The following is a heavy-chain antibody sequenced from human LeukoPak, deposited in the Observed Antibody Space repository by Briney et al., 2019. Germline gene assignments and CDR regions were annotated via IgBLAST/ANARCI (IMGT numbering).Heavy chain of an antibody. J-gene: IGHJ4*02. V-gene: IGHV3-11*01. CDR1: GFTFSDYY. CDR2: ISSSGSTI. D-gene: IGHD3-10*01. Sequence: GGSLRLSCAASGFTFSDYYMSWIRQAPGKGLEWVSYISSSGSTIYYADSVKGRFTISRDNAKYSLYLQMNSLRAEDTAVYYCARGRVRITMVRGALGYWGQGTLVTVSS. CDR3: ARGRVRITMVRGALGY.